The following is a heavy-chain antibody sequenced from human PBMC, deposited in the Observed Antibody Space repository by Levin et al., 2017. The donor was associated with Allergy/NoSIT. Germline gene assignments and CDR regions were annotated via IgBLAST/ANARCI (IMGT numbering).Heavy chain of an antibody. CDR3: ARVVTGGGYTKIDY. CDR2: ISYSGSA. J-gene: IGHJ4*02. V-gene: IGHV4-59*01. D-gene: IGHD5-18*01. CDR1: GGSISSDY. Sequence: PSETLSLTCTVSGGSISSDYWSWIRQPPGKGLQWIGYISYSGSAKYDPPLKSRVTISVDTSKNEFSLKLSSVTAADTAVYYCARVVTGGGYTKIDYWGQGTLVTVSS.